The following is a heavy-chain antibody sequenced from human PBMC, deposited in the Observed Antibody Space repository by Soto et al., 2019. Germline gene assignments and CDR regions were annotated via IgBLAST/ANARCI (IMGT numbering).Heavy chain of an antibody. V-gene: IGHV3-15*01. Sequence: EVQLVESGGGLVKPGGSLRLSCAASGLTFSSAWMSWVRQAPGKGLEWVGRIKSNADGGTTDFAAPVKGRFTISRDDSKNTLYLQMTSLKAEDTAVYYCNTFVDMSTTFFDYWGQGTRVTVSS. CDR1: GLTFSSAW. D-gene: IGHD1-1*01. CDR3: NTFVDMSTTFFDY. J-gene: IGHJ4*02. CDR2: IKSNADGGTT.